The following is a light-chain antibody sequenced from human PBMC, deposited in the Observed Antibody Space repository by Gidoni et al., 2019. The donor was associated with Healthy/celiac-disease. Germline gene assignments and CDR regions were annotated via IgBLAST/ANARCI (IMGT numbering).Light chain of an antibody. V-gene: IGKV3-15*01. J-gene: IGKJ2*01. CDR3: RQYNNWPHT. CDR1: QSVSSI. CDR2: GAS. Sequence: EIVMTQSPATLSVSPGERATLSCRASQSVSSILAWYQQKPGQAPRLLIYGASTRATGIPARFSGSGSGTEFTLTISSLQSEDFAVYYCRQYNNWPHTFGQGTKLEIK.